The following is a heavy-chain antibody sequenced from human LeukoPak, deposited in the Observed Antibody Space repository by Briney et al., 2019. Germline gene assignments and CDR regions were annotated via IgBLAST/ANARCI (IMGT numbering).Heavy chain of an antibody. J-gene: IGHJ3*02. Sequence: SETLSLTCTVSGGSISSSSYYWSWIRQPPGKGLEWIGEINHSGSTNYNPSLKSRVTISVDTSKNQFSLKLSSVTAADTAVYYCARASFAGWLHSWVAFDIWGQGTMVTVSS. V-gene: IGHV4-39*07. CDR3: ARASFAGWLHSWVAFDI. CDR1: GGSISSSSYY. CDR2: INHSGST. D-gene: IGHD5-24*01.